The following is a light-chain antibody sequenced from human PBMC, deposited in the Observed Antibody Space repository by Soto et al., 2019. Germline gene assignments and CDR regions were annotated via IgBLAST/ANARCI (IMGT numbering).Light chain of an antibody. Sequence: QLVLTQPPSVSGAPGQRVTISCTGSSSNIGAGYDIHWYQHLPGTAPKLLIYGNTNRPSGVPDRFSGFKSGTSASLAITGLQAEDEADYYCQSFDSGLTVAFGGGTKLTVL. CDR1: SSNIGAGYD. V-gene: IGLV1-40*01. CDR2: GNT. J-gene: IGLJ3*02. CDR3: QSFDSGLTVA.